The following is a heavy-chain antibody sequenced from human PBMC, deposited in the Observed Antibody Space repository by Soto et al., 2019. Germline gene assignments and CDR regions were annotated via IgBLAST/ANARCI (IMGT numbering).Heavy chain of an antibody. CDR3: ARASSSSSAADY. Sequence: QVQLQESGPGLVKPSQTLSLTCSVSGESISSGGYYWSWIRHHPGKGLGWIGYIYDSESAYYNPSLKSRVTISMDTSKNHFAMRLSCVTAADTAVYYCARASSSSSAADYWGQGILVTVSA. CDR1: GESISSGGYY. D-gene: IGHD6-6*01. CDR2: IYDSESA. V-gene: IGHV4-31*03. J-gene: IGHJ4*02.